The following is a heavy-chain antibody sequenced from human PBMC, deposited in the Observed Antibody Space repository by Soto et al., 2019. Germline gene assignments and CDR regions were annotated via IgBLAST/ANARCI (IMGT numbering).Heavy chain of an antibody. D-gene: IGHD5-12*01. J-gene: IGHJ4*02. CDR2: ISSSSSYI. Sequence: GGSLRLSCAASGFTFSSYSMNWVRQAPGKGLEWVSSISSSSSYIYYADSVKGRFTISRDNAKNSLYLQMNSLRAEDTAVYYCARDRARLRLFDYWGQGTLVTVSS. V-gene: IGHV3-21*01. CDR1: GFTFSSYS. CDR3: ARDRARLRLFDY.